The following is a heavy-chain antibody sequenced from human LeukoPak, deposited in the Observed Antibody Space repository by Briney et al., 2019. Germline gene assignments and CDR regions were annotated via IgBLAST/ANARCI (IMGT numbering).Heavy chain of an antibody. V-gene: IGHV3-21*06. CDR3: TRGRIAAAGWFDP. Sequence: PGRSLRLSCAASGFTFSSYAMHWVRQAPGKGLEWVSSISFSSTHIYYADSIQGRFTISRDNAENSLYLQMNSLRAEDTAVYYCTRGRIAAAGWFDPWGQGTLVTVSS. CDR2: ISFSSTHI. CDR1: GFTFSSYA. J-gene: IGHJ5*02. D-gene: IGHD6-13*01.